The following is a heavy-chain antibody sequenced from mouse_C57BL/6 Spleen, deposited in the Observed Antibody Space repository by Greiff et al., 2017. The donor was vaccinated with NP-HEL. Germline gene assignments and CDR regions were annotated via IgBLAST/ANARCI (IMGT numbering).Heavy chain of an antibody. V-gene: IGHV1-53*01. CDR3: ARLHYGSSYWFAY. CDR2: INPSNGGT. CDR1: GYTFTSYW. J-gene: IGHJ3*01. Sequence: QVQLQQSGTELVKPGASVKLSCKASGYTFTSYWMHWVKQRPGQGLEWIGNINPSNGGTNYNEKFKSKATLTVDKSSSTAYMQLSSLTSEDSAVYDCARLHYGSSYWFAYWGQGTLVTVSA. D-gene: IGHD1-1*01.